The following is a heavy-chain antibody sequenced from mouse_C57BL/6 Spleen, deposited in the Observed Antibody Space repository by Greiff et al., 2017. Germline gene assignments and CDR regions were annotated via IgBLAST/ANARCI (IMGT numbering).Heavy chain of an antibody. D-gene: IGHD2-3*01. Sequence: EVQLVESGGGLVQPKGSLKLSCAASGFSFNTYAMNWVRQAPGKGLEWVARIRRKSNNYATYYADSVKDRFTISRDDSESRLSLQMNNLKTEDTAMFYCVRHAYDGYSFAYWGQGTLVTVSA. CDR2: IRRKSNNYAT. V-gene: IGHV10-1*01. J-gene: IGHJ3*01. CDR3: VRHAYDGYSFAY. CDR1: GFSFNTYA.